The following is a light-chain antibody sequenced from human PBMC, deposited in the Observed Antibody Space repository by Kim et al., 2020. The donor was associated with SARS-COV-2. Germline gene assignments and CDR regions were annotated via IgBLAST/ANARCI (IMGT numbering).Light chain of an antibody. CDR1: KGIRNY. CDR3: QKYDSAPLT. Sequence: ASVGYRVTIACRASKGIRNYSAWYQQKPGRAPALLIADTSTLQPGVPSRFRGSGSGTDFTLTITSLQPEDVATYYCQKYDSAPLTFGGGTKVDIK. J-gene: IGKJ4*01. CDR2: DTS. V-gene: IGKV1-27*01.